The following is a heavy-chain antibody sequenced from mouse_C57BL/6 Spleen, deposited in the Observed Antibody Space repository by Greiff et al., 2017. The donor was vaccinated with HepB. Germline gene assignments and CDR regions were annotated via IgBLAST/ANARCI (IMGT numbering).Heavy chain of an antibody. D-gene: IGHD3-1*01. CDR1: GFTFSDYG. J-gene: IGHJ2*01. CDR3: ARSGRPDFDY. V-gene: IGHV5-17*01. CDR2: ISSGSSTI. Sequence: VKLVESGGGLVKPGGSLKLSCAASGFTFSDYGMHWVRQAPEKGLEWVAYISSGSSTIYYADTVKGRFTISRDKAKNTLFLQMTSLRSEDTAMYYCARSGRPDFDYWGQGTTLTVSS.